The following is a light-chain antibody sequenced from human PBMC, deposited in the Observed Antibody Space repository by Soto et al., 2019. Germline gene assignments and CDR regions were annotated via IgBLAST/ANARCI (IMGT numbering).Light chain of an antibody. J-gene: IGKJ3*01. V-gene: IGKV1-6*01. CDR3: LQDFKYPRT. CDR1: QGIKND. Sequence: AIQMTQSPSSLSGSVGGRVTTTCRASQGIKNDLNWYQQKPGKAPQLLIYGASTLQRGVPSRFSGSGSGIDFTLTISSLQPEDFATYYCLQDFKYPRTFGPGTRVDL. CDR2: GAS.